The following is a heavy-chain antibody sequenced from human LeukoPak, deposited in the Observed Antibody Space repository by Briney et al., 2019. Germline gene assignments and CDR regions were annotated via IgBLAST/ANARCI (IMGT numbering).Heavy chain of an antibody. J-gene: IGHJ4*02. V-gene: IGHV1-58*01. CDR3: AAGLYGYSYGGFDY. D-gene: IGHD5-18*01. Sequence: SVKVSCKASGLTFTSSAVQWVRQARGQRLEWIGWIVVGSGNTNYAQKFQERVTITRDMSTSTAYMELSSLRSEDTAVYYCAAGLYGYSYGGFDYWGQGTLVTVSS. CDR1: GLTFTSSA. CDR2: IVVGSGNT.